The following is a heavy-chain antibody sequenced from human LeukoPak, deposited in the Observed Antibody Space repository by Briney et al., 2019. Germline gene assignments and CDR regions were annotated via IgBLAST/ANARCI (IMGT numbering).Heavy chain of an antibody. V-gene: IGHV3-33*01. D-gene: IGHD3-10*01. J-gene: IGHJ4*02. Sequence: PGGSLRLSCAASGFTFSSYGMHWVRQAPGKGLEWVAVIWYDGSNKYYADSVKGRFTISRDNSKNTLYLQMNSLRAEDTAVYYCASPDSYYYGSGSLDYWGQGTLVTVSS. CDR2: IWYDGSNK. CDR1: GFTFSSYG. CDR3: ASPDSYYYGSGSLDY.